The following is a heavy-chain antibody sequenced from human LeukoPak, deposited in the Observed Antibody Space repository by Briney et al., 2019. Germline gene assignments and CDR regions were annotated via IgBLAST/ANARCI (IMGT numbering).Heavy chain of an antibody. D-gene: IGHD1-26*01. CDR1: GVSISSSNSY. Sequence: SETLSLTCTVSGVSISSSNSYWGWIRQPPGKGLEWIGSIYYSGNTYYNASLKSQVSISIDTSKNQFSLRLTSVTAADTAVYYCARDNSVGGIAWWFDPWGQGTLVTVSS. CDR3: ARDNSVGGIAWWFDP. V-gene: IGHV4-39*07. J-gene: IGHJ5*02. CDR2: IYYSGNT.